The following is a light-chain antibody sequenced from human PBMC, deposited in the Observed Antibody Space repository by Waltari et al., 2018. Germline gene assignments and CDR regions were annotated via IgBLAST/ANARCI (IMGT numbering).Light chain of an antibody. V-gene: IGLV1-40*01. Sequence: QSVLTQPPSVSGAPGQRVTISCTGSGSNIGAGYAVHWYQQLPRAAPKLLIYGSTSRPLGVPDRFFGSTSGTSASLAIIGLQAEDEADYYCQSYDTSLSVVFGGGTKVTVL. CDR2: GST. CDR1: GSNIGAGYA. J-gene: IGLJ3*02. CDR3: QSYDTSLSVV.